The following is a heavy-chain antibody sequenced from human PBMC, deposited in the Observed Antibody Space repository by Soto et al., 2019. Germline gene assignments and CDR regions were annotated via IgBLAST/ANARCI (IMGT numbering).Heavy chain of an antibody. CDR1: GFTFSSYD. CDR3: ARVTYGDYRGGRYYFDY. D-gene: IGHD4-17*01. J-gene: IGHJ4*02. V-gene: IGHV3-13*01. CDR2: IGTAGDT. Sequence: GGSLRLSCAASGFTFSSYDMHWVRQATGKGLEWVSAIGTAGDTYYPGSVKGRFTISRENAKNSLYLQMNSLRAGDTAVYYCARVTYGDYRGGRYYFDYWGQGTLVTVSS.